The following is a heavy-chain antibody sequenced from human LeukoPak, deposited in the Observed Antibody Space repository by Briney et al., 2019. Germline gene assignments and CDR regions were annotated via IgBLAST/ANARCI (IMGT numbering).Heavy chain of an antibody. CDR3: AKSNGYGLIDI. J-gene: IGHJ3*02. CDR2: VSNIETT. Sequence: SETLSLTCTVSGDSISSYYWSWLRQPPGKRLEWIGYVSNIETTNYNPSLKSRVTISLDTSRNQFSLKLNSVTAADTAVYYCAKSNGYGLIDIWGQGTMVTVSS. V-gene: IGHV4-59*12. D-gene: IGHD3-10*01. CDR1: GDSISSYY.